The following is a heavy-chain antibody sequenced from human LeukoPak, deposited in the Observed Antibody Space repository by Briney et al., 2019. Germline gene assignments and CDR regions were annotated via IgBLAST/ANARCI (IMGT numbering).Heavy chain of an antibody. CDR3: AKEITMVRGVIIDGMDV. J-gene: IGHJ6*02. Sequence: GGSLRLSCAASGFTFSSYGMRWVRQAPGKGLEWVAVISYDGSNKYYADSVKGRFTISRDNSKNTLYLQMNSLRAEDTAVYYCAKEITMVRGVIIDGMDVWGQGTTVTVSS. V-gene: IGHV3-30*18. D-gene: IGHD3-10*01. CDR2: ISYDGSNK. CDR1: GFTFSSYG.